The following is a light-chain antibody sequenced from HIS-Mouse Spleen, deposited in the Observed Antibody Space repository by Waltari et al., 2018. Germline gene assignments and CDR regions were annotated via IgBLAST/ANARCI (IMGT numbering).Light chain of an antibody. CDR3: SSYTSSSTV. Sequence: QSALTQPPSVSGSPGQSVPISCTGTRSDVGSYNRVSWYQQPPGTAPKLMIYEVSNRPSGVPDRFSGSKSGNTASLTISGLQAEDEADYYCSSYTSSSTVFGTGTKVTVL. V-gene: IGLV2-18*02. J-gene: IGLJ1*01. CDR2: EVS. CDR1: RSDVGSYNR.